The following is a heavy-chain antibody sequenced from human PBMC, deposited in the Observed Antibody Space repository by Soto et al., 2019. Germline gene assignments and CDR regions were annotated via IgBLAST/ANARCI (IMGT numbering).Heavy chain of an antibody. J-gene: IGHJ4*02. Sequence: TLSLTCAVSVGSISSGGYSWSWIRQPPGKGLEWIGYIYHIGSTYYNPSLKSRVTISVDRSKNQFSLKLSSVTAADTAVYYCASQGEYYDSSGYYDYWGQGTLVTVSS. D-gene: IGHD3-22*01. CDR1: VGSISSGGYS. CDR2: IYHIGST. V-gene: IGHV4-30-2*01. CDR3: ASQGEYYDSSGYYDY.